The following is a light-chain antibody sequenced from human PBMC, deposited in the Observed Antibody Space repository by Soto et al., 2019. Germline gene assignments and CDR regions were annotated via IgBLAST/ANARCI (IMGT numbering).Light chain of an antibody. V-gene: IGLV2-14*01. CDR3: SSYTSSSTRV. CDR1: SSDVGGYNY. J-gene: IGLJ2*01. Sequence: QSALTQPASVSGSPGQSITISCTGTSSDVGGYNYVSWYQQHPGKAPKLMIYDVSKRPSGVSNLFSGSKSGNTSSLTIYGLQAEAEADYYCSSYTSSSTRVFGGGT. CDR2: DVS.